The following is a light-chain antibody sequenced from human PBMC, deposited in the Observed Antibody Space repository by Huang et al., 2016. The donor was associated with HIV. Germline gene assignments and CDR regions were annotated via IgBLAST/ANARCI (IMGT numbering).Light chain of an antibody. CDR2: DAS. Sequence: EIVLTQSPATLSLSPGERATISCRASQSVSSHLAWYQQKLGQAPRLLIYDASNRATGIPARFSGSGSGTDFTLTISSLEPEDSAVYYCQHRSNWPPYTFGQGTKLEIK. J-gene: IGKJ2*01. CDR1: QSVSSH. V-gene: IGKV3-11*01. CDR3: QHRSNWPPYT.